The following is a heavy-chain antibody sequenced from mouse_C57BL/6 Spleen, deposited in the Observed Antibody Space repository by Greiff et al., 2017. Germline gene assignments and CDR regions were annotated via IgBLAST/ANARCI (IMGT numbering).Heavy chain of an antibody. CDR1: GYTFTSYW. J-gene: IGHJ4*01. CDR3: ARSGYDYDRGYAMDY. V-gene: IGHV1-7*01. CDR2: INPSSGYT. D-gene: IGHD2-4*01. Sequence: QVHVKQSGAELAKPGASVKLSCKASGYTFTSYWMHWVKQRPGQGLEWIGYINPSSGYTKYNQKFKDKATLTADKSSSTAYMQLSRLTYEDSAVYYCARSGYDYDRGYAMDYWGQGTSVTVSS.